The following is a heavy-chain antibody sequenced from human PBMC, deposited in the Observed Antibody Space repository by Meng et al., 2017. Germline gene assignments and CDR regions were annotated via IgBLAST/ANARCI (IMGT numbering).Heavy chain of an antibody. V-gene: IGHV1-3*01. CDR1: GYTFTSYA. CDR3: ARDRSRLSTVTLLFDP. D-gene: IGHD4-17*01. J-gene: IGHJ5*02. CDR2: INAGNGNT. Sequence: QAQLVQSGAEVKKPGALVKVSCKASGYTFTSYAMHWVRQAPGQRLEWMGWINAGNGNTEYSQKFQGRVTITRDTSASTAYMELSSLRSEDTAVYYCARDRSRLSTVTLLFDPWGQGTLVTVSS.